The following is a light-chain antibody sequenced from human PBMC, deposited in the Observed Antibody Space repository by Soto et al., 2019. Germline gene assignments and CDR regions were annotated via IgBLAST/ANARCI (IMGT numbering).Light chain of an antibody. V-gene: IGKV1-5*01. CDR1: QSISSW. Sequence: DIQMTQSPSTLSASVGDRVTITCRASQSISSWLAWYQQKPGKAPKLLIYDASSLESGVPSRFSGSGSGTEFTLTISRLQPDDFATYYFQQYNSYPRTFGQGTKMDIK. J-gene: IGKJ1*01. CDR3: QQYNSYPRT. CDR2: DAS.